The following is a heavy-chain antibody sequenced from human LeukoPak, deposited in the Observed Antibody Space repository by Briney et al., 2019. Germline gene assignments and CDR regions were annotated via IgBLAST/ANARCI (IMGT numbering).Heavy chain of an antibody. J-gene: IGHJ4*02. Sequence: SETLSLTCTVFGSSINSVYSWVWIRQPPGKGLEWMGSIYHNGNTYYNSSLKSRVTISVHTSENQFSLKLSSVTAADTAVYYCASYKTYYDSSGNPFDYWGQGTLVTVSS. V-gene: IGHV4-38-2*02. CDR3: ASYKTYYDSSGNPFDY. D-gene: IGHD3-22*01. CDR1: GSSINSVYS. CDR2: IYHNGNT.